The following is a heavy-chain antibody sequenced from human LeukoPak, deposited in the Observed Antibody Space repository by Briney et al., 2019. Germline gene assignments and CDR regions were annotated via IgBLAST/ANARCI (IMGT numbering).Heavy chain of an antibody. CDR3: ARDYCSSTSCYTGVFDY. V-gene: IGHV3-21*01. Sequence: PGGSLRLSCAASGFTFSSYSMNWVRQAPGKGLEWVSSISSSSSYIYYADSVKGRFAISRDNAKNSLYLQMNSLRAEDTAVYYCARDYCSSTSCYTGVFDYWGQGTLVTVSS. CDR2: ISSSSSYI. J-gene: IGHJ4*02. D-gene: IGHD2-2*02. CDR1: GFTFSSYS.